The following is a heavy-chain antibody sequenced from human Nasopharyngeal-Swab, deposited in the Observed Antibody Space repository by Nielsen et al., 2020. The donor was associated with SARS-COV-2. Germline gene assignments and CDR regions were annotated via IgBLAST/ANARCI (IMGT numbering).Heavy chain of an antibody. V-gene: IGHV2-26*01. J-gene: IGHJ4*02. CDR2: IFSNDEK. Sequence: WIRQPPGKALEWLAHIFSNDEKSYSTSLKSRLTISKDTSKSQVVLTMTNMDPVDTATYYCARAYYYDSSGCHFDYWGQGTLGTVSS. CDR3: ARAYYYDSSGCHFDY. D-gene: IGHD3-22*01.